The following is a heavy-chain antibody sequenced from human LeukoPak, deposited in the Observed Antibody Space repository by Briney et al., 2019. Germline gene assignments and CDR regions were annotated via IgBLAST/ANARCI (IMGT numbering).Heavy chain of an antibody. D-gene: IGHD5-18*01. CDR2: INHSGST. J-gene: IGHJ4*02. CDR1: GGSLSGYY. Sequence: SETLSLTCAVYGGSLSGYYWSWIRQPPGKGLEWIGEINHSGSTNYNPSLKSRVTISVDTSKNQFSLELSSVTAADTAVYYCARGVGYSYGYRYWGQGTLVTVSS. V-gene: IGHV4-34*01. CDR3: ARGVGYSYGYRY.